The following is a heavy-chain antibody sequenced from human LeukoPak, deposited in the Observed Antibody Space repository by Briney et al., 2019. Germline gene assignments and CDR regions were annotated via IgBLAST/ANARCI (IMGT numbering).Heavy chain of an antibody. CDR3: AKGPSSGPTIFDY. Sequence: GGSLRLSCEASGFTFSSYAMGWVRQAPGKGLEWVSVTSESGGSTHYADSVKGRFTISTDNSKNTLYLQMNSLRAEDTAIYYCAKGPSSGPTIFDYWGQGTLVTVSS. D-gene: IGHD6-19*01. V-gene: IGHV3-23*01. CDR2: TSESGGST. CDR1: GFTFSSYA. J-gene: IGHJ4*02.